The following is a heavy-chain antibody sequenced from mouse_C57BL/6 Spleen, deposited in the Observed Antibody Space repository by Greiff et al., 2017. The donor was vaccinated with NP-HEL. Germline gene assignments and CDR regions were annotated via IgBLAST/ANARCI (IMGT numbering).Heavy chain of an antibody. J-gene: IGHJ4*01. CDR1: GYTFTSYW. Sequence: VQLQQPGAELVMPGASVKLSCKASGYTFTSYWMHWVKQRPGQGLEWIGEIDPSDSYTNYNQKFKGKSTLTVDKSSSTAYMQLSSLTSEDSAVYYCARGRTAQALYAMDCWGQGTSVTVSS. V-gene: IGHV1-69*01. D-gene: IGHD3-2*02. CDR2: IDPSDSYT. CDR3: ARGRTAQALYAMDC.